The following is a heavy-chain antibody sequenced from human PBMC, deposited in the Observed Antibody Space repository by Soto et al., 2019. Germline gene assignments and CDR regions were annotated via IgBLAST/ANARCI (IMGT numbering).Heavy chain of an antibody. CDR2: IGIGSSTT. CDR3: ARSYKYSYHSRY. V-gene: IGHV3-48*04. Sequence: GGSLRLSCSASGFTFRNYGMNWVRQAPGKGLEWVSYIGIGSSTTYYADSVKGRFTISRDNAKNTLYLQMNSLRAEDTAVYYCARSYKYSYHSRYWGQGTLVTVSS. CDR1: GFTFRNYG. J-gene: IGHJ4*02. D-gene: IGHD5-18*01.